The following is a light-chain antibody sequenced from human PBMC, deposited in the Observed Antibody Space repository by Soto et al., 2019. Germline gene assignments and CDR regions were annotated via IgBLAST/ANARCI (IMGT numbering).Light chain of an antibody. CDR1: RSNIGRNS. Sequence: QSVLTQPPSASGTPGQRVTISCSGSRSNIGRNSVSWFQQLPGTAPKPLIYLSNGRPSGVPDRFSGSTSGTSASLAISGLQSEDEADYYCAAWDNTLNGHVFGSGTKLTVL. CDR3: AAWDNTLNGHV. CDR2: LSN. J-gene: IGLJ1*01. V-gene: IGLV1-44*01.